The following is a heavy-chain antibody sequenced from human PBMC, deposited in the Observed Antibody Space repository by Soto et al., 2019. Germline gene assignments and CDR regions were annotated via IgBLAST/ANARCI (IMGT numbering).Heavy chain of an antibody. CDR3: ARVCPGDYVPGWYFHL. J-gene: IGHJ2*01. Sequence: QVQLQESGPGLVKPSQTLSLTCTVSGGSISSGGYYWSWIRQHPGKGLEWIGYIYYSGGTYYNPFLERLVTISVDKSKNQFSLKLSSVTAADTAVYLCARVCPGDYVPGWYFHLWVRGTLVTVSS. V-gene: IGHV4-31*01. CDR2: IYYSGGT. CDR1: GGSISSGGYY. D-gene: IGHD4-17*01.